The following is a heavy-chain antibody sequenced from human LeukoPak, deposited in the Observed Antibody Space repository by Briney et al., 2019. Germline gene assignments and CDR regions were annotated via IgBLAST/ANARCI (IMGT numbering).Heavy chain of an antibody. CDR1: GFTFDDYA. CDR2: ISWNGGTI. J-gene: IGHJ4*02. CDR3: ARDAGQQLAFDY. D-gene: IGHD6-13*01. V-gene: IGHV3-9*01. Sequence: PGRSLRLSCAASGFTFDDYAMHWVRQAPGKGLEWVSGISWNGGTIGYADSVKGRFTISRDNAKNSLYLQMNSLRAEDTAVYYCARDAGQQLAFDYWGQGTLVTVSS.